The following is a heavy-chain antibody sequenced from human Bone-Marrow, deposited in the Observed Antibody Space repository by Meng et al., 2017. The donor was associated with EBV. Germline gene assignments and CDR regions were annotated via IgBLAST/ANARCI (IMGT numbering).Heavy chain of an antibody. V-gene: IGHV3-11*01. Sequence: QVSLVGSGGGMVQPGGSLRLSCAASGFTFSDYYMSWIRQAPGKGLEWVSYISSSGSTIYYADSVKGRFTISRDNAKNSLYLQMNSLRAEDTAVYYCARTSYYDSSTLWGQGTLVTVPS. D-gene: IGHD3-22*01. CDR3: ARTSYYDSSTL. CDR2: ISSSGSTI. J-gene: IGHJ4*02. CDR1: GFTFSDYY.